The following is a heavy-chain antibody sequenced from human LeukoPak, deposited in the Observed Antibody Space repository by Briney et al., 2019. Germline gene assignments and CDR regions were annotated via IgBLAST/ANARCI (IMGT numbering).Heavy chain of an antibody. CDR3: ATVAAPEGNDAFDI. CDR2: INWNGGST. J-gene: IGHJ3*02. CDR1: GFTFSSYW. V-gene: IGHV3-20*04. D-gene: IGHD6-19*01. Sequence: PGGSLRLSCAASGFTFSSYWMHWVRQAPGKGLEWVSGINWNGGSTGYADSVKGRFTISRDNAKNSLYLQMNSLRAEDTALYYCATVAAPEGNDAFDIWGQGTMVTVSS.